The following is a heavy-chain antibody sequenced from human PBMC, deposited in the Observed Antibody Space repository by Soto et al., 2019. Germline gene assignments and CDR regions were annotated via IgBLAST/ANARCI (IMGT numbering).Heavy chain of an antibody. Sequence: EAQLLESGGGLVQPGGSLRLSCAASGIIFSSYAMTWVRQAPGKGLEWVSGITSSGDSTYYSDSVKGRFTIFRDNSKNTLYLQMNSLRVEDAAVYYCAKDRRSGIFRGGSGFDLWGQGTLVTVSA. CDR3: AKDRRSGIFRGGSGFDL. CDR2: ITSSGDST. CDR1: GIIFSSYA. D-gene: IGHD2-21*01. V-gene: IGHV3-23*01. J-gene: IGHJ5*02.